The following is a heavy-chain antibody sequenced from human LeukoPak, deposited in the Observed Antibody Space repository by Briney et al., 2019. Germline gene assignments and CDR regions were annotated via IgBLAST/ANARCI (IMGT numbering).Heavy chain of an antibody. CDR2: IYTSGST. V-gene: IGHV4-4*07. D-gene: IGHD3-9*01. CDR1: IRSISSYY. J-gene: IGHJ3*02. CDR3: ARADYYDILTGYYNDAFDI. Sequence: SETLSLTCTFSIRSISSYYWSWIRQPAGKGLEWIGRIYTSGSTNYNPYLKSRVTMSVDTSKNQFSLKLSSVTAADTAVYYCARADYYDILTGYYNDAFDIWGQGTMVTVSS.